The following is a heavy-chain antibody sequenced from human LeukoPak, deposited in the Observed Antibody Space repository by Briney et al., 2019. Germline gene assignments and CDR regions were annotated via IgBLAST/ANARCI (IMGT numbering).Heavy chain of an antibody. CDR3: GKDFWWGFFYHH. CDR2: ISESGEST. J-gene: IGHJ4*02. Sequence: GGSLRLSCAASGFTFSSYGMSWVRQAPGKGLEWVSAISESGESTYYADSVKGRFTISRDNSKNTLYLRMNSLRAEDTAVYYCGKDFWWGFFYHHRGQGTLVTVSS. D-gene: IGHD3-3*01. V-gene: IGHV3-23*01. CDR1: GFTFSSYG.